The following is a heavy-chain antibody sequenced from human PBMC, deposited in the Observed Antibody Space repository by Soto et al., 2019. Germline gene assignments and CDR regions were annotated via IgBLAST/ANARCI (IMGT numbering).Heavy chain of an antibody. CDR3: AKPADYYGSGSYYRATHFDY. Sequence: GGSLRLSCAASGFTFSSYAMSWVRQAPGKGLEWVSAISGSGGSTYYADSVKGRFTISRDNSKNTLYLLMNSLRAEDTAVYYCAKPADYYGSGSYYRATHFDYWGQGTLVTVSS. D-gene: IGHD3-10*01. V-gene: IGHV3-23*01. CDR2: ISGSGGST. CDR1: GFTFSSYA. J-gene: IGHJ4*02.